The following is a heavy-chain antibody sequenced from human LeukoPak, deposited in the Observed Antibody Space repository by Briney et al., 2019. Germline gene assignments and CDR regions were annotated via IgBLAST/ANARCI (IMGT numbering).Heavy chain of an antibody. CDR1: GFTFDDYA. CDR2: ISWNSGSI. Sequence: PGRSLRLSCAASGFTFDDYAMHWVRQAPGKGLEWVSGISWNSGSIAYADSVKGRFTISRDNAKNSLFLQMNSLRAEDTALYYCAKDLHSYGQKVFGYWGQGTLVTVSS. V-gene: IGHV3-9*01. D-gene: IGHD5-18*01. J-gene: IGHJ4*02. CDR3: AKDLHSYGQKVFGY.